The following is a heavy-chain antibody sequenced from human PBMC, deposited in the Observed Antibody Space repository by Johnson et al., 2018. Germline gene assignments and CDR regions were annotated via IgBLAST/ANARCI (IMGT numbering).Heavy chain of an antibody. CDR1: GGSISSYY. Sequence: QVQLQESGPGLVKPSETLSLTCTVSGGSISSYYWSWIRQPPGKGLEWIGYIYYSGSPNYNPSLKSRVTISVDTAKNQFSLKLSSVTAADTAVYYCARGGYHANAFDIWGQGTMVTVSS. J-gene: IGHJ3*02. CDR2: IYYSGSP. D-gene: IGHD2-2*01. CDR3: ARGGYHANAFDI. V-gene: IGHV4-59*01.